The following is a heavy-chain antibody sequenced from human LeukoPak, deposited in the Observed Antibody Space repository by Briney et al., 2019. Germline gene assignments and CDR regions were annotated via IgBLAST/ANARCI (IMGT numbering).Heavy chain of an antibody. V-gene: IGHV4-59*01. CDR2: IYYSGST. Sequence: PSETLSLTCTVSGGSISSYYWSWIRQPPGKGLEWIGYIYYSGSTNYNPSLKSRVTISVDTSKNQFSLKLSSVTAADTAVYYCARSPIAAAGIGYWGQGTLVTVSS. CDR1: GGSISSYY. J-gene: IGHJ4*02. CDR3: ARSPIAAAGIGY. D-gene: IGHD6-13*01.